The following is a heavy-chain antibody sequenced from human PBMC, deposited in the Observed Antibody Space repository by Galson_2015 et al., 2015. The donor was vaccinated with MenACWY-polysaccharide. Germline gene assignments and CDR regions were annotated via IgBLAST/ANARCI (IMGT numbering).Heavy chain of an antibody. CDR2: IYIGGGT. CDR3: AGGNYYFDS. CDR1: GFNVTTNY. V-gene: IGHV3-66*02. D-gene: IGHD1-7*01. J-gene: IGHJ4*01. Sequence: SLRLSCAASGFNVTTNYMHWVRQAPGKGLAWVSIIYIGGGTFYADALKGRFTVSKDNSKNTLYRQMTSLRADYTAVYSCAGGNYYFDSGAIDPWLPSP.